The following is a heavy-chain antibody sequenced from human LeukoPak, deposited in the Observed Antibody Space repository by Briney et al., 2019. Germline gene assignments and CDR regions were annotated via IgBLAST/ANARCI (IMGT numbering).Heavy chain of an antibody. Sequence: ASVKVSCKASGYTFTDYYMHWVRQAPGQGLEWMGWINPKSGGRSYAQRFQGRVTMTRDTSISTAYMELSRLRSDDTAVYYCATAERLVPGAMWFDYWGQGTLVTVSS. V-gene: IGHV1-2*02. D-gene: IGHD2-2*01. CDR1: GYTFTDYY. CDR3: ATAERLVPGAMWFDY. CDR2: INPKSGGR. J-gene: IGHJ4*02.